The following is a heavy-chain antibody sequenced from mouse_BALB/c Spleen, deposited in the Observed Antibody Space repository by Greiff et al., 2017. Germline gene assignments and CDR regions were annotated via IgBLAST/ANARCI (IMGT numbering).Heavy chain of an antibody. V-gene: IGHV3-2*02. CDR2: ISYSGST. Sequence: DVQLQESGPGLVKPSQSLSLTCTVTGYSITSDYAWNWIRQFPGNKLEWMGYISYSGSTSYNPSLKSRISITRDTSKNQFFLQLNSVTTEDTATYYCARMGDWFAYWGQGTLVTVSA. J-gene: IGHJ3*01. D-gene: IGHD2-3*01. CDR1: GYSITSDYA. CDR3: ARMGDWFAY.